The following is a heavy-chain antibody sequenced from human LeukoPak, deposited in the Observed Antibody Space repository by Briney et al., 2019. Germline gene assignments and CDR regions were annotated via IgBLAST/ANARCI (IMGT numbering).Heavy chain of an antibody. CDR1: GFTFDDYA. J-gene: IGHJ6*03. V-gene: IGHV3-9*01. CDR3: AKGTIMTTVTTDYMDV. D-gene: IGHD4-11*01. CDR2: ISWNSGSI. Sequence: PGRSLRLSCAASGFTFDDYAMHWVRQAPGKGLEWASGISWNSGSIGYADSVKGRFTISRDNAKSSLYLQMNSLRAEDTALYYCAKGTIMTTVTTDYMDVWGKGTTVTVSS.